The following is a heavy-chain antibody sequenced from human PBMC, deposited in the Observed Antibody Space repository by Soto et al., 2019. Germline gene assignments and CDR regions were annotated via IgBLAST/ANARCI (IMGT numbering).Heavy chain of an antibody. J-gene: IGHJ4*02. CDR2: ITGSGAGT. Sequence: EVQLLESGGGLVQPGGSLRLSCAASGFTFSSYAMSWVRQAPGEGLEWVSAITGSGAGTYYADSVKGRFTISRDNSTNTLYLQMNSLRAEDTAVYYCAKVHPTYSGYDFDYWGQGALVTVSS. V-gene: IGHV3-23*01. CDR3: AKVHPTYSGYDFDY. CDR1: GFTFSSYA. D-gene: IGHD5-12*01.